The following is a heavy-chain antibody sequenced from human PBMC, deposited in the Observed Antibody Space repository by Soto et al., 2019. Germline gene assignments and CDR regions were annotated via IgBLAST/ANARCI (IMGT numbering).Heavy chain of an antibody. Sequence: GGSLRLSCAASGFTFSSYSMNWVRQAPGKGLEWVSYISSSSSTIYYADSVKGRFTISRDNAKNSLYLQMNSLRAEDTAVYYCARDCGASCYAYYYYYMDVWGKGTMVTVSS. D-gene: IGHD2-2*01. CDR3: ARDCGASCYAYYYYYMDV. V-gene: IGHV3-48*01. J-gene: IGHJ6*03. CDR2: ISSSSSTI. CDR1: GFTFSSYS.